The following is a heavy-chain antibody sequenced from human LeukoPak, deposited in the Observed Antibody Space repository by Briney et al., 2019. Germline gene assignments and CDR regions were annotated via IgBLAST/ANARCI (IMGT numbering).Heavy chain of an antibody. D-gene: IGHD3-22*01. CDR2: ISWNSGNI. CDR3: AKDMGYYDSSGYSALFDY. V-gene: IGHV3-9*01. J-gene: IGHJ4*02. Sequence: GGPLRLSCAASGFTFDDYAMHWVRQAPGKGLEWVSGISWNSGNIGYADSVKGRFTISRDNAKNSLYLQMNSLRAEDTALYYCAKDMGYYDSSGYSALFDYWGQGTLVTVSS. CDR1: GFTFDDYA.